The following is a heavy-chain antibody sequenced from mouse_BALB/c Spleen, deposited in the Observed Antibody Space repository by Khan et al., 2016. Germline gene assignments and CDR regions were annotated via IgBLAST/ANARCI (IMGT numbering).Heavy chain of an antibody. V-gene: IGHV9-4*02. J-gene: IGHJ4*01. D-gene: IGHD2-2*01. Sequence: QIRLVQSGPELKKPGETVRISCKASGYTFTTAGMQWVQKMPGKGLKWIGWINTHTRVPKYAEDSKGRFAFSLETSTSTAYLQISNLKNEDTATYFCARGYGYIYGMDYWGQGTSVTVSS. CDR1: GYTFTTAG. CDR2: INTHTRVP. CDR3: ARGYGYIYGMDY.